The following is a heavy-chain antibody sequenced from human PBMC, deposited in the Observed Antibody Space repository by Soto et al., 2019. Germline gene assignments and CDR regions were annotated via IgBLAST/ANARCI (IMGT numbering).Heavy chain of an antibody. CDR2: ISSSGSTI. J-gene: IGHJ6*02. CDR1: GFTFSDYY. V-gene: IGHV3-11*01. D-gene: IGHD6-19*01. CDR3: ARRGVEWLGKGGYYYYGMDV. Sequence: GGSLRLSCAASGFTFSDYYMSWIRQAPGKGLEWVSYISSSGSTIYYADSVKGRFTISRDNAKNSLYLQMNSLRAEDTAVYYCARRGVEWLGKGGYYYYGMDVWGQGTTVTVSS.